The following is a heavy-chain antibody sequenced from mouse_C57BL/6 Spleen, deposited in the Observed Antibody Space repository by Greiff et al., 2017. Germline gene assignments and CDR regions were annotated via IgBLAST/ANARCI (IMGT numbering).Heavy chain of an antibody. V-gene: IGHV1-74*01. Sequence: QVQLQQPGAELVKPGASVKVSCKASGYTFPTYWMHWVKQRPGQGLEWIGRIHPSDSATNYNQKFKGKATLTVAKSSSTAYMQLSSLTSEDSAVYYCAILYGSSPFDYWGQGTTLTVSS. CDR2: IHPSDSAT. J-gene: IGHJ2*01. D-gene: IGHD1-1*01. CDR1: GYTFPTYW. CDR3: AILYGSSPFDY.